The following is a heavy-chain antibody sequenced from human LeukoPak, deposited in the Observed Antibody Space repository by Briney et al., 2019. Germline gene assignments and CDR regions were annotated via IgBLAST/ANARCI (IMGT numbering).Heavy chain of an antibody. J-gene: IGHJ5*02. V-gene: IGHV4-61*01. CDR1: GGSVSSGSYY. CDR2: IYYSGST. CDR3: AREQLPPADWFDP. Sequence: AVTLSLTCTVSGGSVSSGSYYWSWIRRPPGKGLEWIGYIYYSGSTNYNPSLKSRVTISVDTSKNQFSLKLSSVTAADTAVYYCAREQLPPADWFDPWGQGTLVTVSS. D-gene: IGHD6-13*01.